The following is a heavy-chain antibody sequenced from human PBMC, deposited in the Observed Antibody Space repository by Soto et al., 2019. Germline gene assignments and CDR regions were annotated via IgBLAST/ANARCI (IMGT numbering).Heavy chain of an antibody. D-gene: IGHD3-10*01. V-gene: IGHV3-53*01. CDR1: GFTVSNNY. Sequence: EVQLVESGGGLIQPGGSLRLSCAVSGFTVSNNYMSWVRQAPGKGLEGVSVIYSGGYTAYGDSVKGRFTISRDNSKNTVCVEINSVGAADRALDDCASVRGGGAYWGQGTLVTVSS. J-gene: IGHJ4*02. CDR2: IYSGGYT. CDR3: ASVRGGGAY.